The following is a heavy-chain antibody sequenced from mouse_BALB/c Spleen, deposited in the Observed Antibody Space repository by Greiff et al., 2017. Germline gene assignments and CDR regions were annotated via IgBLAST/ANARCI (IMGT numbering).Heavy chain of an antibody. Sequence: EVQLQQSGPELVKPGASVKMSCKASGYTFTSYVMHWVKQKPGQGLEWIGYINPYNDGTKYNEKFKGKATLTSDKSASTAYMELSSLTSEDSAVYYCARWEHYGSSYWYFDVWGAGTTVTVSS. V-gene: IGHV1-14*01. D-gene: IGHD1-1*01. CDR1: GYTFTSYV. J-gene: IGHJ1*01. CDR2: INPYNDGT. CDR3: ARWEHYGSSYWYFDV.